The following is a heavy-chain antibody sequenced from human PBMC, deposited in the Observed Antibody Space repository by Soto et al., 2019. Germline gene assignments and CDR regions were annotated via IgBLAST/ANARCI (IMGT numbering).Heavy chain of an antibody. V-gene: IGHV3-23*01. Sequence: PGGSLRLSCAASGFTFSGYAMSWVRQAPGKGLEWVSASSGSGAYTYYSDSVKGRFTISRDNSKNTLYLQMNSLRAEDTAVYFCAKDSSGYFRPFDYWGQGTLVTVSS. CDR3: AKDSSGYFRPFDY. D-gene: IGHD3-22*01. J-gene: IGHJ4*02. CDR2: SSGSGAYT. CDR1: GFTFSGYA.